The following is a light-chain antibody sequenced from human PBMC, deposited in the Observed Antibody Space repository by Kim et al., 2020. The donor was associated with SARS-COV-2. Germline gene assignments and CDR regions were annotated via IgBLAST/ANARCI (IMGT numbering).Light chain of an antibody. V-gene: IGLV1-44*01. CDR2: SNN. CDR3: AAWDDSLNGPNWV. CDR1: SSNIGSNP. J-gene: IGLJ3*02. Sequence: QSVLTQPPSASGTPGQRVTISCSGSSSNIGSNPVNWYQQLPGTAPKLLIYSNNQRPSGVPARFSGSKSGTSASLSISGLQSEDEADYYWAAWDDSLNGPNWVFGGGTQLTVL.